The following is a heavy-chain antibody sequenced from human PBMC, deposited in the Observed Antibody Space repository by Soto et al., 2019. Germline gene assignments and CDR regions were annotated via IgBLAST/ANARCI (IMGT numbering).Heavy chain of an antibody. Sequence: GGSLRLSCAASGFTFSNYAMSWVRQAPGKGLEWVSAISGSGGSTYYADSVKGRFTISRDNSKNTLYLRMNSLRAEDTAVFYCSKYRAIRPPRAIHFSGQGTQVTVS. J-gene: IGHJ4*02. V-gene: IGHV3-23*01. CDR1: GFTFSNYA. CDR2: ISGSGGST. D-gene: IGHD2-21*01. CDR3: SKYRAIRPPRAIHF.